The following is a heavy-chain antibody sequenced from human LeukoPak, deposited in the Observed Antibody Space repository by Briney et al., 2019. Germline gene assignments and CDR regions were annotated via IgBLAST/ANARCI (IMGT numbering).Heavy chain of an antibody. D-gene: IGHD1/OR15-1a*01. CDR2: ISDSGDNT. J-gene: IGHJ4*02. Sequence: GGSLRLSCAASGFTLSTYAMSWVRQAPGKGLEWVSAISDSGDNTHYADSVEGRFTISRDSSKSTLYLQMNSLRADDTAVYYCAKVYWNNYYYDYWGQGTLVTVSS. CDR1: GFTLSTYA. CDR3: AKVYWNNYYYDY. V-gene: IGHV3-23*01.